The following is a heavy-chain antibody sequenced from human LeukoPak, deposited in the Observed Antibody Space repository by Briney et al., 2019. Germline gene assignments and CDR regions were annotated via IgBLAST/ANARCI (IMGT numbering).Heavy chain of an antibody. J-gene: IGHJ4*02. V-gene: IGHV4-39*01. CDR3: ARLFASTAMPKN. Sequence: SETLSLTCTVSGGSISSSSYYCGWIRQPPGKGLEWIGSIYYSGSTYYNPSLKSRVTISVDTSKNQFSLKLSSVTAADTAVYYCARLFASTAMPKNWGQGTLVTVSS. D-gene: IGHD5-18*01. CDR2: IYYSGST. CDR1: GGSISSSSYY.